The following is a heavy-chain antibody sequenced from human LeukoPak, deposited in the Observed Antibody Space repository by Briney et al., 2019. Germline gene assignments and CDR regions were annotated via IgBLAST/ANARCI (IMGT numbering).Heavy chain of an antibody. CDR2: INPNSGGT. Sequence: GASVKVSCKASGYTFTGYYMHWVRQAPGQGLEWMGWINPNSGGTNYAQKFQGRVTMTRDTSISTAYMELSRLRSDDTAVYYCARPLTDIVVVPAAPYNYGMDVWGQGTTVTVSS. CDR1: GYTFTGYY. D-gene: IGHD2-2*01. V-gene: IGHV1-2*02. J-gene: IGHJ6*02. CDR3: ARPLTDIVVVPAAPYNYGMDV.